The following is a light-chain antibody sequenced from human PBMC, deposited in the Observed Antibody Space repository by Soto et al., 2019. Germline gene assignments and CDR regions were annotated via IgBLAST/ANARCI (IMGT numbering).Light chain of an antibody. V-gene: IGLV1-40*01. CDR1: SSNIGAVYD. J-gene: IGLJ3*02. CDR2: GNS. Sequence: QSVLTQPPSVSGAPGQRVTISCTGSSSNIGAVYDVHWYQQLPGTAPKLLIYGNSNRPSGVPDRFSGSKSGTSASLAITGLRAEDEADYYCQSYDSSLSGWVFGGGTQLTVL. CDR3: QSYDSSLSGWV.